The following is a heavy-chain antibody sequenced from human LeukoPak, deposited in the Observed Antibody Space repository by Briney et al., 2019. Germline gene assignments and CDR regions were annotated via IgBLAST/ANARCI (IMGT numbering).Heavy chain of an antibody. J-gene: IGHJ4*02. D-gene: IGHD4-17*01. CDR3: ARDPPTTVTKGPKPTNLTDDY. Sequence: GASVKVSCKASGYTFTGYYMHWVRQAPGQGLEWMGWINPNSGGTNYAQKFQGRVTMTRDTSISTAYMELSRLRSDDTAVYYCARDPPTTVTKGPKPTNLTDDYWGQGTLVTVSS. CDR1: GYTFTGYY. CDR2: INPNSGGT. V-gene: IGHV1-2*02.